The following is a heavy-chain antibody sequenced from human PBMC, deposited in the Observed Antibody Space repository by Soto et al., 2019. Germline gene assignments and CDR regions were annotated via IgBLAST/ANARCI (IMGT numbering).Heavy chain of an antibody. J-gene: IGHJ4*02. CDR2: ISYDGSSK. V-gene: IGHV3-30-3*01. CDR1: GFTFSSYA. CDR3: ARGYQGDHDCGGDCYAFDY. Sequence: QVQLVESGGGVVQPGRSLRLSCAASGFTFSSYAMHWVRQAPGKGLEWVAVISYDGSSKYYADSVKGRFTISRDNSKNTLYLQRNSLRAGDTAVYYCARGYQGDHDCGGDCYAFDYWGPGTLVTVSS. D-gene: IGHD2-21*02.